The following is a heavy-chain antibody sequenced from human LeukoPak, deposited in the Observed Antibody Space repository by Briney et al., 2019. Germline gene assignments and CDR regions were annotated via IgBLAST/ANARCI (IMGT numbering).Heavy chain of an antibody. V-gene: IGHV3-48*03. CDR3: AREPTIPYFDY. CDR1: GFTFSTYE. D-gene: IGHD4/OR15-4a*01. Sequence: GGSLRLSCAASGFTFSTYEMNWVRQAPGKGLEWVSYISSSGTVIYYADSVKGRFTISRDNAKKSLYLQMNSLRAEDAAVYYCAREPTIPYFDYWGQGTLVTVPS. J-gene: IGHJ4*02. CDR2: ISSSGTVI.